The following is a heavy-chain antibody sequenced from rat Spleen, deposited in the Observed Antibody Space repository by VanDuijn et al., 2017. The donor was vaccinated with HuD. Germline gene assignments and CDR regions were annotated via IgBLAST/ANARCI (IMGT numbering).Heavy chain of an antibody. V-gene: IGHV5-29*01. J-gene: IGHJ4*01. CDR2: ISSDGRRN. CDR1: GFTFSDYY. Sequence: EVHLVESDGGLVQPGRSLKLSCAASGFTFSDYYMAWVRQAPAQGLEWVATISSDGRRNYYRDSVKGRFTISRDSAKSSLYLQMDSLRSEDAATYYCARQDYGPMDAWGQGASVTVSS. D-gene: IGHD1-11*01. CDR3: ARQDYGPMDA.